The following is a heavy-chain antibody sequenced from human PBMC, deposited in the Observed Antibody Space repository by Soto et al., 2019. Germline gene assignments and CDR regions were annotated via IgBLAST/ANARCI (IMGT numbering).Heavy chain of an antibody. J-gene: IGHJ6*02. CDR2: INHSGRT. CDR3: ARHGEVYGMDV. CDR1: GGSFRGYY. D-gene: IGHD2-8*01. V-gene: IGHV4-34*01. Sequence: QVQLPQWGAGLLKPSETLSLTCAVYGGSFRGYYWSWIRQPPGKGLEWIGEINHSGRTNYNPSLKSRVTISVDTSNNQFSLKLSSVTAADTAVYYCARHGEVYGMDVWGQGTTVTVSS.